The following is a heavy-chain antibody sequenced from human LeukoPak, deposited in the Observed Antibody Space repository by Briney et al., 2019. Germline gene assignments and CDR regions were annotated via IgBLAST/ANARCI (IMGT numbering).Heavy chain of an antibody. V-gene: IGHV4-34*09. Sequence: SETLSLTCAVYGGSFSGYYWSWIRQPPGKGLEWIGEINHSGSTNYNPSLKSRVTISVDTSKNQFSLKLSSVTAADTAVYYCASSGSSGYSPAGNWGQGTLVTVSS. CDR1: GGSFSGYY. CDR2: INHSGST. CDR3: ASSGSSGYSPAGN. D-gene: IGHD3-22*01. J-gene: IGHJ4*02.